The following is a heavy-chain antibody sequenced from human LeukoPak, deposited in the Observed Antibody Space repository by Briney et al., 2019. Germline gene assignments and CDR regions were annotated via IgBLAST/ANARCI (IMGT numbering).Heavy chain of an antibody. Sequence: ASVKVSCKASGYTFTSYYMHWVRQAPGQGLEWMGIINPSGGSTSYAQKFQGRVTMTRDTSTGTVYMELSSLRSEDTAVYYCAREPGEYGMDVWGKGTTVTVSS. V-gene: IGHV1-46*01. CDR1: GYTFTSYY. CDR3: AREPGEYGMDV. J-gene: IGHJ6*04. CDR2: INPSGGST. D-gene: IGHD3-10*01.